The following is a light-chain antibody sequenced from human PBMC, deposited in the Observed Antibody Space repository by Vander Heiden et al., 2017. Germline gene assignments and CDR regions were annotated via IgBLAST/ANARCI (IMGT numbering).Light chain of an antibody. CDR2: RNN. J-gene: IGLJ2*01. V-gene: IGLV1-47*01. Sequence: QSVLTQPPSASGTPGQRVTISCSGSSSNIGSNSVYWYQQLPGTDPKLLIYRNNQRPSGVPDRFSGSKSGTSASLAISGLRSEDEADYYCAAWDDSLSGHVVFGGGTKLTVL. CDR3: AAWDDSLSGHVV. CDR1: SSNIGSNS.